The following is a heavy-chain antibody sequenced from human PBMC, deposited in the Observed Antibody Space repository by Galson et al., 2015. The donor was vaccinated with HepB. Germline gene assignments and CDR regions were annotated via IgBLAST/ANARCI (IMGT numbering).Heavy chain of an antibody. Sequence: SLRLSCAASGFTFSSYAMSWVRQAPGKGLEWVSTISAPGGSTYYADSVKGRFTMSRDNVKNILYLQMNSLRADDTAVYYCAKDFARGRDFDWYDPVAYWGQGTLVTVSP. CDR1: GFTFSSYA. D-gene: IGHD3-9*01. J-gene: IGHJ4*02. CDR3: AKDFARGRDFDWYDPVAY. CDR2: ISAPGGST. V-gene: IGHV3-23*01.